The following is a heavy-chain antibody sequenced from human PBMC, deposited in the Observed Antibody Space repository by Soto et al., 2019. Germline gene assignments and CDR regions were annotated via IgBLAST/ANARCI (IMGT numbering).Heavy chain of an antibody. CDR1: GFTFSSYA. CDR2: ISYDGSNK. CDR3: VRAARSLYYYYGMDV. D-gene: IGHD6-6*01. Sequence: PGGSLRLSCAASGFTFSSYAMHWVRPAPGEGLEWVAVISYDGSNKYYADSVKGRFTISRDNSKNTLYLQMNSLRAEDTAVYYCVRAARSLYYYYGMDVWGQGTTVTVSS. V-gene: IGHV3-30-3*01. J-gene: IGHJ6*02.